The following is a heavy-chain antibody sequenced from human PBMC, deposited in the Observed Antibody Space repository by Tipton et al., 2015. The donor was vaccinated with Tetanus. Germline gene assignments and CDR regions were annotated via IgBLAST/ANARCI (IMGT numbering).Heavy chain of an antibody. CDR3: VRDFTDYHGSGSYIFDY. D-gene: IGHD3-10*01. V-gene: IGHV3-30*03. Sequence: SLRLSCAASGFTFSSYGMHWVRQAPGKGLEWVAYISHDGTNEHLLDSGKGRFTISRDNAKNTLHLQMNSLRAEDTAVYYCVRDFTDYHGSGSYIFDYWAQGTLVTVSS. J-gene: IGHJ4*02. CDR2: ISHDGTNE. CDR1: GFTFSSYG.